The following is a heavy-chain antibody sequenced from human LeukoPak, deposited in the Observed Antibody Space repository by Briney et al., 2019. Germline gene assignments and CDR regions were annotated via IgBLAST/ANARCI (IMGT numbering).Heavy chain of an antibody. CDR1: GFTFSTCG. CDR2: IWYDGSNK. J-gene: IGHJ2*01. D-gene: IGHD2-21*02. Sequence: PGGSLRLSCAASGFTFSTCGMHWVRQAPGKGLEWVAVIWYDGSNKYYADSVKGRFTISRDNSKNTLYLQMNSLSAEDTAVYYCARDPSFLGDLYWYFDLWGRGTPVTVSS. V-gene: IGHV3-33*01. CDR3: ARDPSFLGDLYWYFDL.